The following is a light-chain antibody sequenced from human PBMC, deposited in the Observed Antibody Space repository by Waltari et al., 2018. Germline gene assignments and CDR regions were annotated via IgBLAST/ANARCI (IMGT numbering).Light chain of an antibody. CDR3: QHYVRLPAT. Sequence: IVLTQSPGTMPLSPGERATLSCRASQSVSRSLAWYQQKPGQAPNLLIYGASTRATGIPDRFTGSGSGTDFSLTISSLEPEDFAIYFCQHYVRLPATFGQGTKAEIK. CDR1: QSVSRS. J-gene: IGKJ1*01. CDR2: GAS. V-gene: IGKV3-20*01.